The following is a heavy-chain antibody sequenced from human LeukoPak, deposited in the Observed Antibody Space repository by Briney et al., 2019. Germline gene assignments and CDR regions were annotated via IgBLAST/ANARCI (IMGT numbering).Heavy chain of an antibody. J-gene: IGHJ4*02. Sequence: GVSLRLSCAASGFTFSSYGMHWVRQAPGKGLEWVAVIWYDGSNKYYADSVKGRFTISRDNSKNTLYLQMNSLRAEDTAVYYCARDPANRVTMIASLDYWGQGTLVTVSS. D-gene: IGHD3-22*01. CDR3: ARDPANRVTMIASLDY. V-gene: IGHV3-33*01. CDR2: IWYDGSNK. CDR1: GFTFSSYG.